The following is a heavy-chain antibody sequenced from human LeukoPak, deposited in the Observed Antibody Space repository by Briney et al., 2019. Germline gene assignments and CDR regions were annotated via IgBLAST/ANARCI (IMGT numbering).Heavy chain of an antibody. D-gene: IGHD2-2*01. J-gene: IGHJ6*04. CDR1: GFTFSSYG. CDR2: IRYDGSNK. V-gene: IGHV3-30*02. Sequence: GGSLRLSCAASGFTFSSYGMHWVRQAPGKGLEWVAFIRYDGSNKYYADSVKGRFTISRDNSKNTLYLQMNNLRAEDSAVYYCAKDPKSGYCSSTSCRGPVNVWGKGTTVTVSS. CDR3: AKDPKSGYCSSTSCRGPVNV.